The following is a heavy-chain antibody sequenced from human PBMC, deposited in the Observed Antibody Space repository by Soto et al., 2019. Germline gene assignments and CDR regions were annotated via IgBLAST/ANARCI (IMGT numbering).Heavy chain of an antibody. CDR1: GSPVTTYY. J-gene: IGHJ6*02. V-gene: IGHV4-34*01. D-gene: IGHD3-10*01. CDR3: LMVTYSGMDV. CDR2: INNRGNT. Sequence: PSETLSLTCAVDGSPVTTYYWTWIRQPPGKGLEWVGEINNRGNTNYNPSLKSGLTVSLNTSKTQFSLKLTSVTAADTGGYYCLMVTYSGMDVWGQGTTVTVSS.